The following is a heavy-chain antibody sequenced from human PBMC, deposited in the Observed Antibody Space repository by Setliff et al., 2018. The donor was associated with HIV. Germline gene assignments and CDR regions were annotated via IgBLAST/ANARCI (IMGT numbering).Heavy chain of an antibody. Sequence: GASVKVSCKASGYTFTSYYIHWVRQAPGQGLEWMGGIIPMSGVPKYAQKLQGRVTMTTDTSTSTAYMELSSLRSEDTAVYYCARNPEMAALNYFYYYMDVWGKGTTVTVSS. D-gene: IGHD6-19*01. J-gene: IGHJ6*03. CDR3: ARNPEMAALNYFYYYMDV. CDR2: IIPMSGVP. V-gene: IGHV1-46*01. CDR1: GYTFTSYY.